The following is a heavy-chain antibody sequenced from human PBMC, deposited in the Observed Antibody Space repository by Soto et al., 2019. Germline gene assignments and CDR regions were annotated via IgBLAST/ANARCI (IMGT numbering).Heavy chain of an antibody. D-gene: IGHD1-26*01. CDR1: GFSLHTSGVG. CDR3: AYRALYSGSYWDGGYFDS. CDR2: IYWDDDK. V-gene: IGHV2-5*02. Sequence: QITLRESGPTRVRPTQTLSLTCSFSGFSLHTSGVGVGWIRQPPGKALEWLAIIYWDDDKRYSPSLKSRLSITKDTSENQVGLPMTNMDPVDTATYYCAYRALYSGSYWDGGYFDSWGQGTLITVSS. J-gene: IGHJ4*02.